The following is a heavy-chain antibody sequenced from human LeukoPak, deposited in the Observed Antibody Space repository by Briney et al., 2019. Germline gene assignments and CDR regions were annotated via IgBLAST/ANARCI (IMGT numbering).Heavy chain of an antibody. D-gene: IGHD3-3*01. CDR2: IYTSGST. Sequence: SETLSLTCTVSGGSISSGSYYWSWIQQPGGKGLEWIGRIYTSGSTNYNPSLKSRVTISVDTSKNQFSLKLSSVTAADTAVYYCAGYDFWSGLDYWGQGTLVTVSS. CDR1: GGSISSGSYY. V-gene: IGHV4-61*02. J-gene: IGHJ4*02. CDR3: AGYDFWSGLDY.